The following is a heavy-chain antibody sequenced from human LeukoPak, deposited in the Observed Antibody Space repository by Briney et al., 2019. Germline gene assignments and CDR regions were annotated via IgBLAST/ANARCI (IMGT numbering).Heavy chain of an antibody. CDR3: ARTKMTTVTTSWFDP. Sequence: EASVKVSCKASGYTFTGYYMHWVRQAPGQGLEWMGWINPNSGGKNYAQKFQGRVTMTRDTSISTAYMELSRLRSDDTAVYYCARTKMTTVTTSWFDPWGQGTLVTVSS. D-gene: IGHD4-17*01. J-gene: IGHJ5*02. CDR1: GYTFTGYY. V-gene: IGHV1-2*02. CDR2: INPNSGGK.